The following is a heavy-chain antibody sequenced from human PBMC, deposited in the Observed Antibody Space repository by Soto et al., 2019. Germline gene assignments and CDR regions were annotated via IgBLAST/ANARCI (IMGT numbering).Heavy chain of an antibody. Sequence: ASVKVSCKASGYTFTNYIITWVRQAPGQGLEWMGWISPYNDNTNYAQKFQGRVTMTTDTSTSTAYMEVRSLRSDDTAVYYCARSPNQWLVDVWIYWGQGTLVTVSS. V-gene: IGHV1-18*01. CDR2: ISPYNDNT. D-gene: IGHD6-19*01. CDR1: GYTFTNYI. J-gene: IGHJ4*02. CDR3: ARSPNQWLVDVWIY.